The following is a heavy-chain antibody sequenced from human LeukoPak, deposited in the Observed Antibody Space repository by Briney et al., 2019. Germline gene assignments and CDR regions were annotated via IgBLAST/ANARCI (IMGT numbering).Heavy chain of an antibody. V-gene: IGHV3-30*04. Sequence: GGSLRLSCAASGFTFSSYAMHWVRQAPGKGLEWVAVISYDGSNKYYADSVKGRFTISRDSSKNTLYLQMNSLRAEDTAVYYCARGWYYFDYWGQGTLVTVSS. CDR2: ISYDGSNK. D-gene: IGHD6-19*01. J-gene: IGHJ4*02. CDR3: ARGWYYFDY. CDR1: GFTFSSYA.